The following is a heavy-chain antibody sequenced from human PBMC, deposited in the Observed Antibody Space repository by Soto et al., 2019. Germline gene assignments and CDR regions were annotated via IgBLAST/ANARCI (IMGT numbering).Heavy chain of an antibody. V-gene: IGHV1-69*02. D-gene: IGHD4-4*01. CDR3: ARVPTDYYYYYMDV. J-gene: IGHJ6*03. Sequence: QVQLVQSGAEVKKPGSSVKVSCKASGGTFSSYTISWVRQAPGQGLEWMGRIIPILGIANYAQKFQGRVTITADKSTSTAYMELSSLRSEDTAVYYCARVPTDYYYYYMDVWQRDHGHRLL. CDR2: IIPILGIA. CDR1: GGTFSSYT.